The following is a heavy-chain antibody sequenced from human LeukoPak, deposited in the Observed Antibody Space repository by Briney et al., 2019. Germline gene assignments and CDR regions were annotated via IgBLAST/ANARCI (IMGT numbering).Heavy chain of an antibody. V-gene: IGHV4-59*08. CDR2: VYYTGRT. Sequence: PSETLSLTCSVSDGSTTGYYWSWIRQPPGKGLEWIAYVYYTGRTLYNPSLESRVTISVDTSKTQLSLTVTPVTAADTAVYYCARHMSVSYDAFDLWGRGTTVTVSS. CDR1: DGSTTGYY. J-gene: IGHJ3*01. CDR3: ARHMSVSYDAFDL. D-gene: IGHD3-10*01.